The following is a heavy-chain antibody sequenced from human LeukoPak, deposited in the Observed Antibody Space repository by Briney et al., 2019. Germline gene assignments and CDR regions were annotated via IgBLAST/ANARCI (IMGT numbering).Heavy chain of an antibody. CDR2: ISGSGGST. J-gene: IGHJ4*02. Sequence: GGSLRLSCAASGFTFSSYAMSWVRQAPGKGLEWASAISGSGGSTYYADSVKGRFTIPRDNSKNTLYLQMNSLRAEDTAVYYCAKASNYGSGSYYPRGVDYWGQGTLVTVSS. D-gene: IGHD3-10*01. CDR1: GFTFSSYA. CDR3: AKASNYGSGSYYPRGVDY. V-gene: IGHV3-23*01.